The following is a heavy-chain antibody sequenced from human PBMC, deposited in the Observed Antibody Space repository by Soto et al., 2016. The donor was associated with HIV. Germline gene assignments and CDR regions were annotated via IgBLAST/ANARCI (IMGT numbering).Heavy chain of an antibody. CDR1: GGSFSGYY. CDR3: ARGRCRIAVAGSAYFDY. V-gene: IGHV4-34*01. CDR2: INHSGST. D-gene: IGHD6-19*01. Sequence: QVQLQQWGAGLLKPSETLSLTCTVYGGSFSGYYWTWIRQPPGKGLEWIGDINHSGSTIYNPSLKSRVTISVDTSKNQFSLRLSSVTAADTAVYYCARGRCRIAVAGSAYFDYWGQGTLVTVSS. J-gene: IGHJ4*02.